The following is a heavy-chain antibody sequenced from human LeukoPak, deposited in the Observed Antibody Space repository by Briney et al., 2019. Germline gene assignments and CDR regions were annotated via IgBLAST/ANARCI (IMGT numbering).Heavy chain of an antibody. Sequence: ASVKVSCKASGCTFTSYYMHWVRQAPGQGLEWMGIINPSGGSTSYAQKFQGRVTMTRDMSTSTVYMELSSLRSEDTAVYYCARVAVAGTAETDYWGQGTLVTVSS. D-gene: IGHD6-19*01. CDR1: GCTFTSYY. V-gene: IGHV1-46*01. CDR2: INPSGGST. J-gene: IGHJ4*02. CDR3: ARVAVAGTAETDY.